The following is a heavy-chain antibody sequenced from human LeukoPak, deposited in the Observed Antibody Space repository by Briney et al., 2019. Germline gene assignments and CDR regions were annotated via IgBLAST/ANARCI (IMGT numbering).Heavy chain of an antibody. CDR3: ATSIVVVPAATGGTDAFDI. V-gene: IGHV3-30*03. CDR1: GFTFSSYG. Sequence: PGRSLRLSCAASGFTFSSYGMHWVRQAAGKGLEWVAVISYDGSNKYYADSVKGRFTISRDNSKNTLYLQMNSLRAEDTAVYYCATSIVVVPAATGGTDAFDIWGQGTMVTVSS. CDR2: ISYDGSNK. D-gene: IGHD2-2*01. J-gene: IGHJ3*02.